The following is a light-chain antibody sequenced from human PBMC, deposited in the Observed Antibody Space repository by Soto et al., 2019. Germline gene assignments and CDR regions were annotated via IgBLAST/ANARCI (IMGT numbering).Light chain of an antibody. V-gene: IGLV2-14*03. Sequence: QSALTQPASVSGAPGQSITISCTGTSNDVFGYKYVSWYQQRPGTAPKLIMFEVNNRPSGVSDRFSGSRSANTASLTISGLQAQDEADYYCSSYSSNNILSYVFGTGTKLTVL. CDR2: EVN. J-gene: IGLJ1*01. CDR3: SSYSSNNILSYV. CDR1: SNDVFGYKY.